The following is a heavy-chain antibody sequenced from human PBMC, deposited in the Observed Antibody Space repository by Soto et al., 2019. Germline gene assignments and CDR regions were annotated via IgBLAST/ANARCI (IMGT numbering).Heavy chain of an antibody. CDR3: ATALLWFGTSPIPFDP. V-gene: IGHV1-24*01. CDR1: GYTLTELS. Sequence: ASVKVSCKVSGYTLTELSMHWVRQAPGKGLEWMGGFDPEDGETIYAQKFQGRVTMTEDTSTDTAYMELSSLRSEDTAVYYCATALLWFGTSPIPFDPWGQGTLITVSS. CDR2: FDPEDGET. J-gene: IGHJ5*02. D-gene: IGHD3-10*01.